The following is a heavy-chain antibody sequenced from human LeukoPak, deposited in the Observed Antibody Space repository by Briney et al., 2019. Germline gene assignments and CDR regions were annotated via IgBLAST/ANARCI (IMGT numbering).Heavy chain of an antibody. D-gene: IGHD2-2*01. CDR1: GFTFSSYS. CDR3: ARRGYCISTNCYTPHFDY. V-gene: IGHV3-7*01. Sequence: PGGSLRLSCAASGFTFSSYSMNWARQAPGKGLEWVANIKQEGSERYYVDSVKGRFTISRDNVKNSVYLQMNSLRAEDTAVYYCARRGYCISTNCYTPHFDYWGQGTLVTVSS. J-gene: IGHJ4*02. CDR2: IKQEGSER.